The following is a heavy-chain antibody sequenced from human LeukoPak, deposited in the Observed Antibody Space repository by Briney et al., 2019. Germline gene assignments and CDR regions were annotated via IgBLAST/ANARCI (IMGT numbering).Heavy chain of an antibody. CDR1: GFTFRGSA. CDR3: AKKSPYGDRDY. CDR2: ISGSGGST. J-gene: IGHJ4*02. V-gene: IGHV3-23*01. Sequence: QPGGSLSLFCAASGFTFRGSAMSWVRQAPGKGLEWVSAISGSGGSTYYADSVKGRFTISRDNSKNTLYLQMNSLRAEDTAIYYCAKKSPYGDRDYWGQGTLVTVSS. D-gene: IGHD4-17*01.